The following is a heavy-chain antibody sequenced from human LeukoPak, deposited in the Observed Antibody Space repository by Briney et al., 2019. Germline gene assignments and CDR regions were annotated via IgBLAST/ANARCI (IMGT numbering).Heavy chain of an antibody. CDR2: IYAGGSP. Sequence: PGGSLRLSCAASGFTFSSYAMSWVRQAPGKGLEWVSVIYAGGSPFYADSVKGRFTISRDNSKNTVYLQMNSLRAEDTAVYYCARGRQCDYWGQGTLVTVSS. D-gene: IGHD1-26*01. J-gene: IGHJ4*02. V-gene: IGHV3-23*03. CDR3: ARGRQCDY. CDR1: GFTFSSYA.